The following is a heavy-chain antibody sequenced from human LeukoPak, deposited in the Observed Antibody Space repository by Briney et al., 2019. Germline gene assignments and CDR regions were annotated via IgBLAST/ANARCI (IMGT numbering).Heavy chain of an antibody. CDR3: MSTVVTNNYYGMDV. V-gene: IGHV3-73*01. CDR1: GFTFSGSA. Sequence: PGGSLTLSCVASGFTFSGSAMHWVRQASGKGLEWVGRIRSKANSYATAYAASVKSRFTISRDDSKNTASLQMNSLKTEDTAVYYCMSTVVTNNYYGMDVWGQGTTVTVSS. J-gene: IGHJ6*02. CDR2: IRSKANSYAT. D-gene: IGHD4-23*01.